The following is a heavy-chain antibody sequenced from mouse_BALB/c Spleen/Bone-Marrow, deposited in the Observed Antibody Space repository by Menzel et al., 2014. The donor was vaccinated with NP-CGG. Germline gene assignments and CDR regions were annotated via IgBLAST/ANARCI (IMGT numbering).Heavy chain of an antibody. Sequence: DVQPQESGGGLVQPGGSLKLSCAASGFDFSRYWMSWVRQAPGKGLEWIGEINPDSSTINYTPSLKDKFIISRDNAKNTLYLQMSKVRSEDTALYYCARLNYYGSLFVWGAGTTVTVSS. D-gene: IGHD1-1*01. V-gene: IGHV4-1*02. J-gene: IGHJ1*01. CDR2: INPDSSTI. CDR1: GFDFSRYW. CDR3: ARLNYYGSLFV.